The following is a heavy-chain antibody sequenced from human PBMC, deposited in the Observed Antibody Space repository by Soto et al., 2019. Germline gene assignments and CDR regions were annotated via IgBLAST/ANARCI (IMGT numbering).Heavy chain of an antibody. D-gene: IGHD6-19*01. J-gene: IGHJ4*02. Sequence: EVQLVESGGGLVQPGGSLRLSCAASGFTFSSYSMNWVLQAPGKGLEWVSYISSSSSTIYYADSVKGRFTISRDNAKNSLYLQMNSLRDEDTAVYYCARDDEQWLVRSLGYWGQGTLVNVSS. CDR1: GFTFSSYS. CDR3: ARDDEQWLVRSLGY. CDR2: ISSSSSTI. V-gene: IGHV3-48*02.